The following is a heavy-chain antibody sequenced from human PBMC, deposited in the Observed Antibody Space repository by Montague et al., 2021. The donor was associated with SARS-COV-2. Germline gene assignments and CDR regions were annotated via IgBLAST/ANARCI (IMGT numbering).Heavy chain of an antibody. CDR3: ATHGKTAVAGQFDY. CDR1: GGSISSSTFY. Sequence: SETLSLTCTVSGGSISSSTFYWGWIRQPPGKGLEWIGNIYDGESTYYNPSLKSRVTISLDTSNNQFSLKMTSLTVADTAIYYCATHGKTAVAGQFDYWGLGILVTVSS. CDR2: IYDGEST. D-gene: IGHD6-19*01. V-gene: IGHV4-39*07. J-gene: IGHJ4*02.